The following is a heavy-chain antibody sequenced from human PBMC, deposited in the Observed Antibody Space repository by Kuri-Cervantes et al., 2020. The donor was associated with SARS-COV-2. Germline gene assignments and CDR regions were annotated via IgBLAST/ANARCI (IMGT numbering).Heavy chain of an antibody. J-gene: IGHJ4*02. CDR3: ARANNWNFDY. CDR1: GYTFTGYY. D-gene: IGHD1-20*01. CDR2: INPNSGNT. Sequence: ASVKVSCKASGYTFTGYYMHWVRQAPGQGLEWMGWINPNSGNTGYAQKFQGRVTITRNTSISTAYMELSSLRSEDTAVYYCARANNWNFDYWGQGTLVTVSS. V-gene: IGHV1-8*03.